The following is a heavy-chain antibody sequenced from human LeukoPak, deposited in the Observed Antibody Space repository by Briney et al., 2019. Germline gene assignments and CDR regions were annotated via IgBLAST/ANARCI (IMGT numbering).Heavy chain of an antibody. D-gene: IGHD2-15*01. CDR2: MNPNSGNT. J-gene: IGHJ6*03. CDR1: GYTFTSYD. CDR3: AREPRYCSGTNCYRGGYMDV. V-gene: IGHV1-8*03. Sequence: ASVKVSCKASGYTFTSYDINWVRQATGQGLEWMGWMNPNSGNTGYAQKFQGRVTITRNTSISTAYMELSSLRPEDTAVYYCAREPRYCSGTNCYRGGYMDVWGKGTTVTVSS.